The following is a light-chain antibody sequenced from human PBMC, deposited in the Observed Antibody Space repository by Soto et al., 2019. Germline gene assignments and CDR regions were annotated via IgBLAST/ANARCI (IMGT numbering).Light chain of an antibody. CDR1: QSVSSSY. Sequence: PRERVTLSCRVSQSVSSSYLTCYQQIPGQAPRLLIYGASTRATSIPARFSGSGSGTDFTLTISSLQPEDFAVYYCQQDYNLPLTFGGGTKVDI. CDR2: GAS. V-gene: IGKV3D-7*01. CDR3: QQDYNLPLT. J-gene: IGKJ4*01.